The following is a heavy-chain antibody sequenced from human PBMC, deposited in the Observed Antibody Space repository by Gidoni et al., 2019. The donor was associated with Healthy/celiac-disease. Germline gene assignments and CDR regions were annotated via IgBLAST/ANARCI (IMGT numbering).Heavy chain of an antibody. J-gene: IGHJ3*02. CDR3: ARDADYYDSNRAFDI. Sequence: QVQLVESGGGVVQPGRSLRLSCAASGFTFSSDGMHWVRQAPGKGLEWVAVIWYDGSNKYYADSVKGRFTISRDNSKNTLYLQMNSLRAEDTAVYYCARDADYYDSNRAFDIWGQGTMVTVSS. D-gene: IGHD3-22*01. CDR2: IWYDGSNK. CDR1: GFTFSSDG. V-gene: IGHV3-33*01.